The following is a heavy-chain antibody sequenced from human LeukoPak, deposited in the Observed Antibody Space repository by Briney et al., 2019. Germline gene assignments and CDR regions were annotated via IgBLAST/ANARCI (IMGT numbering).Heavy chain of an antibody. V-gene: IGHV3-7*01. D-gene: IGHD3-9*01. CDR2: IKQDGSEK. CDR3: ARDPYDTLTGRPFSFDY. Sequence: GGSLRLSCAASGFTFSSYWMSWVRQAPGKGLEWVANIKQDGSEKYYVDSVKGRFTISRDNAKNSLYLQMNSLRAEDTAVYYCARDPYDTLTGRPFSFDYWGQGTLVTVSS. CDR1: GFTFSSYW. J-gene: IGHJ4*02.